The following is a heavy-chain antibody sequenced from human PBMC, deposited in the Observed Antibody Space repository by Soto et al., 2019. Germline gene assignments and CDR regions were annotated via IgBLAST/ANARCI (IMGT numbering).Heavy chain of an antibody. CDR2: ISYHESNK. Sequence: QAQLVESGGGVVQPGTSLRLSCVASKFTFSTYGMHWVRQAPGKGLEWVAVISYHESNKYYGASVRGRFTISRDNSKNTLYLQMNSLRDEDTAVYYCAKDLGAARPYYGLDVWGQGTTVTVSS. CDR3: AKDLGAARPYYGLDV. J-gene: IGHJ6*02. V-gene: IGHV3-30*18. CDR1: KFTFSTYG. D-gene: IGHD6-6*01.